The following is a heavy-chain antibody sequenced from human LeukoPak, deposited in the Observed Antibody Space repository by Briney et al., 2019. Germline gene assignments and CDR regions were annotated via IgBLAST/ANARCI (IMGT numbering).Heavy chain of an antibody. J-gene: IGHJ4*02. Sequence: SETLSLTCSVSGGSISSYYWSWIRQPPGKGLEWIGYIYYSGSSTYNPSLKSRVTISVETSKNQFSLKLSSVTTADTAVYYCARDATMTWGQGTLVTVSS. CDR2: IYYSGSS. CDR3: ARDATMT. CDR1: GGSISSYY. D-gene: IGHD3-22*01. V-gene: IGHV4-59*01.